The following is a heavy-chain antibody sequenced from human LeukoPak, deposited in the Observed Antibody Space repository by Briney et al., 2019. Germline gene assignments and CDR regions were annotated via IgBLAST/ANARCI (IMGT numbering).Heavy chain of an antibody. D-gene: IGHD3-3*01. J-gene: IGHJ4*02. Sequence: ASVKVSCKASGYTFTGYYMHWVRQAPGQGLEWMGRINPNSGGTNYGRKFQGRVTMTRDTSISTAYMELSRLRSDDTAVYYCASGDRITISARGYYFDYWGQGTLVTVSS. CDR1: GYTFTGYY. CDR3: ASGDRITISARGYYFDY. CDR2: INPNSGGT. V-gene: IGHV1-2*02.